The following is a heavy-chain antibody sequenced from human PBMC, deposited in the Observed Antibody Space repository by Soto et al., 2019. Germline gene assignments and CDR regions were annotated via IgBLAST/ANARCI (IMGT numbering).Heavy chain of an antibody. CDR1: GYTFTTYY. V-gene: IGHV1-46*01. Sequence: QVQLVQSGAEVKKPGASVKVSCNASGYTFTTYYMHWVRQAPGQGLEWMGIINPSGGSTSYAQKLQGRVTMTRDTSTSTVYMEMSSLRSEDTAVYYCARVYCSGGSCYGIDYWGQGTLVTVSS. J-gene: IGHJ4*02. D-gene: IGHD2-15*01. CDR3: ARVYCSGGSCYGIDY. CDR2: INPSGGST.